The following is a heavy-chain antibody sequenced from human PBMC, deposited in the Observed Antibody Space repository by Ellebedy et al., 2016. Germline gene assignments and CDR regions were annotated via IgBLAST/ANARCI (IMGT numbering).Heavy chain of an antibody. V-gene: IGHV1-18*01. CDR3: ARGYCSGGSCYSLKGYFDY. CDR1: GYTFTSYG. Sequence: ASVKVSCXASGYTFTSYGISWVRQAPGQGLEWMGWISAYNGNTNYAQKLQGRVTMTTDTSTSTAYMELSSLRSEDTAVYYCARGYCSGGSCYSLKGYFDYWGQGTLVTVSS. CDR2: ISAYNGNT. J-gene: IGHJ4*02. D-gene: IGHD2-15*01.